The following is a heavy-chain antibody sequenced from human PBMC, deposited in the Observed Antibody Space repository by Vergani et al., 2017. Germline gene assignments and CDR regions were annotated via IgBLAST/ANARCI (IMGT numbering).Heavy chain of an antibody. Sequence: QVQLQESGPGLVQPSQTLSLTCTVSGGSISSGGYYWSWIRQHPGKGLEWIGYIYYSGSTYYNPSLKSLVTISVDTSKNQFSLKLSSVTAADTAVYYCAGVNRYYDSSGPSAHAFDIWGQGTMVTVSS. CDR2: IYYSGST. D-gene: IGHD3-22*01. CDR1: GGSISSGGYY. J-gene: IGHJ3*02. V-gene: IGHV4-31*01. CDR3: AGVNRYYDSSGPSAHAFDI.